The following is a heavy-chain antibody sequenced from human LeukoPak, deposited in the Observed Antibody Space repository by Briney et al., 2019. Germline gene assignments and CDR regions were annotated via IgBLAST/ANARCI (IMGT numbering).Heavy chain of an antibody. V-gene: IGHV3-74*01. CDR2: INSDGSST. CDR3: ARDPAYYYMDV. Sequence: GGSLRLSCAASGFTFSSYRMHWVRQAPGKGLVWVSRINSDGSSTSYADSVKGRFTISRDNAKNTLYLQMNSLRAEDTAVYYCARDPAYYYMDVWGKGTTVTVSS. J-gene: IGHJ6*03. CDR1: GFTFSSYR.